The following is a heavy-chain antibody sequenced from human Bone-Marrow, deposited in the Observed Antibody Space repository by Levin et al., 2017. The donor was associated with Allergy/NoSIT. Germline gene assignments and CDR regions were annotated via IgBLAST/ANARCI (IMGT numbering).Heavy chain of an antibody. CDR1: GFSFSTYS. J-gene: IGHJ4*02. V-gene: IGHV3-23*01. CDR3: AKYKEATTPFLDY. CDR2: LTGSGHLT. Sequence: PGESLKISCVASGFSFSTYSMAWVRQAPGKGLEWVTCLTGSGHLTYYADSVRGRFTISRDNSKNTLYLQMNGLGAEDTALYYCAKYKEATTPFLDYWGQGALVTVSS. D-gene: IGHD4-17*01.